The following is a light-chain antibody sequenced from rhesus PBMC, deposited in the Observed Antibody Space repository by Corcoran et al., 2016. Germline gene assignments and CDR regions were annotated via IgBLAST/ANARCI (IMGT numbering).Light chain of an antibody. CDR2: GAS. CDR1: QSVSYY. Sequence: QVILTQSPATLSLSPGERATLSCRASQSVSYYLAWYQQKPGQAPRLLIYGASNRATGIPDRFSGSGSGTVFTLAISSLEPEDVGIYHCYQHSGGYSFGQGTEVEIK. J-gene: IGKJ2*01. V-gene: IGKV3-10*01. CDR3: YQHSGGYS.